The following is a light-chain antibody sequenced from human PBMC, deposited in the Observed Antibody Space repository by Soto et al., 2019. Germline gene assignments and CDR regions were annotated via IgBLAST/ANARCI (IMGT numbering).Light chain of an antibody. Sequence: EIVMTQSPATLSVSPGERATLSCRASQSVGSNLAWYQQKPGQAPRLLIYGAFTRATGIPARFSGSGSGTEFTLTISSLQSEDFAVYYCQQYHNWPPVTFGPGTKVDIK. V-gene: IGKV3-15*01. CDR3: QQYHNWPPVT. CDR1: QSVGSN. J-gene: IGKJ3*01. CDR2: GAF.